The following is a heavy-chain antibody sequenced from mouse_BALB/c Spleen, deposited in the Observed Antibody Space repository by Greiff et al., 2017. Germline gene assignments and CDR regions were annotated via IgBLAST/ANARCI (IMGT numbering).Heavy chain of an antibody. CDR3: ARMGITTSYAMDY. D-gene: IGHD2-4*01. J-gene: IGHJ4*01. CDR1: GYSFTSYW. CDR2: INPSTGYT. Sequence: QVQLKQSGAELAKPGASVKMSCKASGYSFTSYWMHWVKQRPGQGLEWIGYINPSTGYTEYNQKFKDKATLTADKSSSTAYMQLSSLTSEDSAVYYCARMGITTSYAMDYWGQGTSVTVSS. V-gene: IGHV1-7*01.